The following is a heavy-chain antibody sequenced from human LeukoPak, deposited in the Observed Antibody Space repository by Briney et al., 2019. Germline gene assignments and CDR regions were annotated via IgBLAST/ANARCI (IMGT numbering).Heavy chain of an antibody. Sequence: SRGSLRLSCAASGFAFTRQAMGWVRQAPGKGLEWVSVISDSGTLTYYADSVKGRFTISRDNAKNSLYLQMSSLRAEDTAVYYCARVPGGLEWADFDYWGQGTLVTVSS. J-gene: IGHJ4*02. CDR2: ISDSGTLT. D-gene: IGHD3-3*01. V-gene: IGHV3-21*01. CDR3: ARVPGGLEWADFDY. CDR1: GFAFTRQA.